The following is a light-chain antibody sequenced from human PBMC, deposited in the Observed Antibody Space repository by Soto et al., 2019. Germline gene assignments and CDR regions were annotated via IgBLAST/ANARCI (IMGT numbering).Light chain of an antibody. V-gene: IGKV1-5*03. J-gene: IGKJ1*01. CDR3: QHWVDYMWT. CDR1: QSISSW. CDR2: KAS. Sequence: DIHLTQSPSTLSASVGDRVTLTCRASQSISSWLAWYQQKPGKAPKLLIYKASTLESGVPSRFSGSGSGTEFTLTISILQPDDFATYYCQHWVDYMWTFGQGTKVEIK.